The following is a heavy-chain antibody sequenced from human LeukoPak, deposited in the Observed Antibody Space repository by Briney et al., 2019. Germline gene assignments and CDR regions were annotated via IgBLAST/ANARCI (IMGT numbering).Heavy chain of an antibody. D-gene: IGHD1-26*01. V-gene: IGHV3-74*01. CDR2: INTDGGDT. J-gene: IGHJ4*02. Sequence: GGSLRLSCAASGFMFGSYWMHWVRQAPGKGLVWVSRINTDGGDTIYADSVKGRFTISRDNAKNTLFLQMNSLRAEDTAVYYCARDEKIVGASGQDYWGQGTLVTVSS. CDR1: GFMFGSYW. CDR3: ARDEKIVGASGQDY.